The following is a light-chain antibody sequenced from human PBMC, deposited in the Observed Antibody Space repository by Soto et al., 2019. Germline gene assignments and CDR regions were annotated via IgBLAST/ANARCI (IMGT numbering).Light chain of an antibody. Sequence: MVLSQSPGTQYLSPGERATLSCRASQSVSSSYLAWYQQKPGQAPRLLIYGASSRATGIPDRFSGSGSGTDFTLTISRLEPEDFAVYYCQQYGSSPWTFGHGTKVDIK. J-gene: IGKJ1*01. CDR3: QQYGSSPWT. V-gene: IGKV3-20*01. CDR2: GAS. CDR1: QSVSSSY.